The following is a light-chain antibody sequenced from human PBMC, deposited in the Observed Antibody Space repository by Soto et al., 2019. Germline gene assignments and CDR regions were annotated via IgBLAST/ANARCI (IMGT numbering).Light chain of an antibody. CDR3: QQYGSSPSVT. J-gene: IGKJ5*01. V-gene: IGKV3-20*01. Sequence: EIVLTQSPRTLSLSPGERATLSCRASQSVSSRNLAWYQQRCGQAPRLLIYGASSRATDIPDRFSGSGSGTDFTLTISRLEPEDSAVYYCQQYGSSPSVTFGQGTRLEIQ. CDR2: GAS. CDR1: QSVSSRN.